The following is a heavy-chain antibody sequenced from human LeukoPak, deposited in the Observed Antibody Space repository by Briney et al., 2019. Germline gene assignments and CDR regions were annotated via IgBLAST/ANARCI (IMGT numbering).Heavy chain of an antibody. D-gene: IGHD4-17*01. J-gene: IGHJ4*02. CDR1: GFTFSSYA. CDR3: ARATSTVTTPFDY. Sequence: GGSLRLSCAASGFTFSSYAMSWVRLAPGKGLEWVSAISGSGDSTYYADSVKGRFTISRDNSKNTLHLQMNSLRAGDTAVYYCARATSTVTTPFDYWGQGTLVTVSS. CDR2: ISGSGDST. V-gene: IGHV3-23*01.